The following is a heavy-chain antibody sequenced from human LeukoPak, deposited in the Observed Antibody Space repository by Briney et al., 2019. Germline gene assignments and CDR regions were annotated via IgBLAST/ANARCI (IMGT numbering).Heavy chain of an antibody. V-gene: IGHV1-2*02. Sequence: ASVKVSCKASGYTFTGYYMHWVRQAPGQGLEWMGWINPNSGGTNYAQKFQGRVTMTRDTSISTAYMELSRLRSDDTAVYYCAGDDNGDTAFDYWGQGTLVTVSS. CDR2: INPNSGGT. CDR3: AGDDNGDTAFDY. CDR1: GYTFTGYY. J-gene: IGHJ4*02. D-gene: IGHD5-18*01.